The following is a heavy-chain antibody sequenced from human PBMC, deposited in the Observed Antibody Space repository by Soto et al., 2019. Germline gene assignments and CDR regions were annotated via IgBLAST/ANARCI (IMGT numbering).Heavy chain of an antibody. Sequence: QVQLQESGPGLVKPSQTLSLTCTVSGGSISSGGYYWSWIRQHPGKGLEWIGYIYYSGSTYYNPSLKSRVTISVDTSKNQYSLKLSSVTAADTAVYYCARNRNQYSCPSDDAFDIWGQGTMVTVSS. CDR2: IYYSGST. CDR1: GGSISSGGYY. V-gene: IGHV4-31*03. J-gene: IGHJ3*02. D-gene: IGHD2-15*01. CDR3: ARNRNQYSCPSDDAFDI.